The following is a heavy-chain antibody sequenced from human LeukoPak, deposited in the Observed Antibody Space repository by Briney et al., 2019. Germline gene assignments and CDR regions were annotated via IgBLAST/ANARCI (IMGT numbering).Heavy chain of an antibody. D-gene: IGHD4-17*01. V-gene: IGHV4-34*01. CDR2: INHSGST. CDR1: GGSFSGYY. J-gene: IGHJ6*03. CDR3: ARGTRGDYVYHRGNFRRMVYYYYMDV. Sequence: SETLSLTCAVYGGSFSGYYWSWIRQPPGKGLEWIGEINHSGSTNYNPSPKSRVTISVDTSKNQFSLKLSSVTAADTAVYYCARGTRGDYVYHRGNFRRMVYYYYMDVWGKGTTVTVSS.